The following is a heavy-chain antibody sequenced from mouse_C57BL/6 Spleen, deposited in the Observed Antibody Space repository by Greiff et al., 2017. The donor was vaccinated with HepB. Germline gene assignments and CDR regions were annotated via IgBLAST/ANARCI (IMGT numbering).Heavy chain of an antibody. CDR3: TYYYGSSYEGDWYFDV. Sequence: EVQRVESGAELVKPGASVKLSCTASGFNIKDYYMHWVKQRTEQGLEWIGRIDPEDGETKYAPKFQGKATITADTSSNTAYLQLSSLTSEDTAVYYCTYYYGSSYEGDWYFDVWGTGTTVTVSS. D-gene: IGHD1-1*01. CDR2: IDPEDGET. V-gene: IGHV14-2*01. CDR1: GFNIKDYY. J-gene: IGHJ1*03.